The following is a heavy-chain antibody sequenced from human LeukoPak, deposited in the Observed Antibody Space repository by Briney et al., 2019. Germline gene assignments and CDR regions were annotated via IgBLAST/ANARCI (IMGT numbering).Heavy chain of an antibody. V-gene: IGHV3-30*18. CDR3: AKDPYSSSVVDELGAYFDY. D-gene: IGHD6-13*01. CDR2: ISYDGSNK. CDR1: GFTFSSYG. J-gene: IGHJ4*02. Sequence: PGRSLRLSCAASGFTFSSYGMHWVRQAPGKGLEWVAVISYDGSNKYYADSVKGRFTISRDNSKNTLYLQMNSLRAEDTAVYYCAKDPYSSSVVDELGAYFDYWGQGTLVTVSS.